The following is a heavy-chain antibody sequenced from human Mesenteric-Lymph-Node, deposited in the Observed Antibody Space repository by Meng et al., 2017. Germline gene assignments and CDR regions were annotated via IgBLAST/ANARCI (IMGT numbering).Heavy chain of an antibody. CDR1: GFTFSTYA. J-gene: IGHJ3*02. D-gene: IGHD2-15*01. V-gene: IGHV3-23*01. Sequence: GESLKISCAASGFTFSTYATSWVRQAPGKGLEWVSGITGSGGDTYYADFVKGRFTISRGNAKNSLYLQMNSLRAEDTAVYYCASGEVVVVAANDAFDIWGQGTMVTVSS. CDR2: ITGSGGDT. CDR3: ASGEVVVVAANDAFDI.